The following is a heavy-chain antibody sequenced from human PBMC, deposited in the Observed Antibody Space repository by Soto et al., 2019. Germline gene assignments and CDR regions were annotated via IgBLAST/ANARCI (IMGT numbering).Heavy chain of an antibody. CDR2: ISADNGNT. J-gene: IGHJ5*02. Sequence: ASVKVSCKASGYTFTSYGISWVRQAPGQGLEWMGWISADNGNTNYAQKLQGRVTMTTDTSTSTAYMELRSLRSDDTAVYYCARGLTYYYDRSGYCNWFDPWGQLTLVPV. CDR3: ARGLTYYYDRSGYCNWFDP. CDR1: GYTFTSYG. V-gene: IGHV1-18*04. D-gene: IGHD3-22*01.